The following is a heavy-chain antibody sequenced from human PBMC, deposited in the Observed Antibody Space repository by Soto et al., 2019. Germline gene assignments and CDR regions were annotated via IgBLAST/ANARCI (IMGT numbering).Heavy chain of an antibody. CDR2: IYNSGST. J-gene: IGHJ6*02. CDR3: ARLRHTYYLYAMDV. CDR1: GGSTSSHY. V-gene: IGHV4-59*08. Sequence: SETLSLTCTVSGGSTSSHYWSWIRQPPNKGLEWIGYIYNSGSTSYNPSLKSRVTISLDTSKNQFSLKMTSVTAADTAVYYCARLRHTYYLYAMDVWGQGTTVTVS.